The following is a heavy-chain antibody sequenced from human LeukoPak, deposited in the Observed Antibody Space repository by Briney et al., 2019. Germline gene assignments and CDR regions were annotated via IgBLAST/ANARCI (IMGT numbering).Heavy chain of an antibody. V-gene: IGHV3-64*01. CDR1: GFTFSSYA. CDR3: ARGLRERSYGDFVFNWFDP. Sequence: GGSLRLSCAASGFTFSSYAMHWVRQAPGKGLEYVSAISSNGGSTYYANSVKGRFTISRDNSKNTLYLQMGSLRAEDMAVYYCARGLRERSYGDFVFNWFDPWGQGTLVTVSS. J-gene: IGHJ5*02. CDR2: ISSNGGST. D-gene: IGHD4-17*01.